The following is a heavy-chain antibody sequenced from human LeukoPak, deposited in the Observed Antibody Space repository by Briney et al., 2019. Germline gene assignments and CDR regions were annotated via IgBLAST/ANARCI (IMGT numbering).Heavy chain of an antibody. CDR3: ARDSGYSSSWYFDY. CDR2: TYYRSKWYN. J-gene: IGHJ4*02. Sequence: SQTLSLACAISGDXVSSNSAAWNWIRQSPSRGLEWLGRTYYRSKWYNNYAVSVKSRITINPDTSKNQFSLQLNSVTPEDTAVYYCARDSGYSSSWYFDYWGQGTLVTVSS. CDR1: GDXVSSNSAA. D-gene: IGHD6-13*01. V-gene: IGHV6-1*01.